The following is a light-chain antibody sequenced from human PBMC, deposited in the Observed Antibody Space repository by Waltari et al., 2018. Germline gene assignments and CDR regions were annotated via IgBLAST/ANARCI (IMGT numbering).Light chain of an antibody. CDR3: V. CDR1: KIGSKN. Sequence: SYVLTQPPSVSVAPGQTARITCDGNKIGSKNVHWYQQKPGQAPVLVVYDDGDRPSGIPERFSGSNSGNTATLTISRVDAGDSGSDHYVFGTVTKVTVL. V-gene: IGLV3-21*02. J-gene: IGLJ1*01. CDR2: DDG.